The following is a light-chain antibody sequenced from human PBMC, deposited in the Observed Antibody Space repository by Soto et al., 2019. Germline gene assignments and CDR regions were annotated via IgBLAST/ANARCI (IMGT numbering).Light chain of an antibody. J-gene: IGLJ1*01. CDR3: CSFADFTYV. V-gene: IGLV2-23*02. Sequence: QSALTQPASVSGSPGQSITISCTGTSSDIGSYDLVSWYQQHPGTAPKLIIYEVTKRPLGVSTRFSGSKSGNTASLTISGLQAVDEADYYCCSFADFTYVFGTGTKVTVL. CDR1: SSDIGSYDL. CDR2: EVT.